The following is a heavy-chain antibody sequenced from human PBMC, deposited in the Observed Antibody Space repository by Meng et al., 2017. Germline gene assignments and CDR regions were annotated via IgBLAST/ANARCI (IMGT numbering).Heavy chain of an antibody. J-gene: IGHJ4*02. CDR1: GVTFSSYS. CDR2: ISSSSSYI. CDR3: ARDNPHLY. V-gene: IGHV3-21*01. Sequence: QLGESGGGLVKPGGSLRRSCATAGVTFSSYSMNWVRHAPGKGLEWVSSISSSSSYIYYADSVKGRFTISRDNAKNSQYLQMNSLRAEDTAVYYCARDNPHLYWGQGTLVTVSS.